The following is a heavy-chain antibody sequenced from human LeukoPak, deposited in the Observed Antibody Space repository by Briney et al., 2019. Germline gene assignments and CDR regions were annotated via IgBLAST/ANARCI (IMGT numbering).Heavy chain of an antibody. Sequence: PGGSLRLSCAASGFTFSSYAMSWVRQAPGKGLEWVSAISVGGATYYADSVKGRFTISRDISKNTLYLQMNSLRAEDTAVYYCAKGGGSSWFDPWGQGTLVTVSS. CDR3: AKGGGSSWFDP. CDR2: ISVGGAT. J-gene: IGHJ5*02. V-gene: IGHV3-23*01. D-gene: IGHD3-10*01. CDR1: GFTFSSYA.